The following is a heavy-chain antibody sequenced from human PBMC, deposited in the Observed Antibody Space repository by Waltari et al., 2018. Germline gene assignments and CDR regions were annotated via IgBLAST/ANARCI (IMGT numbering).Heavy chain of an antibody. V-gene: IGHV1-69*01. Sequence: QVQLVQSGAEVKKPGSSVRVSSKASGPIFDTYELNWVPQAPGQGLEWMGGIIPISGATNYAQKFQGRVTITADYSTSTAYMELSSLRSEDTAVYYCAKVLGYCSSSSCYPPWFDPWGQGTLVTVSS. CDR1: GPIFDTYE. CDR3: AKVLGYCSSSSCYPPWFDP. D-gene: IGHD2-2*01. J-gene: IGHJ5*02. CDR2: IIPISGAT.